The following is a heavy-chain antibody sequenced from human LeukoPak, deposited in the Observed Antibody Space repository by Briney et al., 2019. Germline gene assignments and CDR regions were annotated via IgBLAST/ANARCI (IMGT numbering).Heavy chain of an antibody. CDR2: INSDGSST. CDR1: GFTFSRDW. Sequence: HTGGSLILSCAASGFTFSRDWMHWVRQAPGRGLVWVSRINSDGSSTSYADSVKGRFTISRDNAKNTLYLQMNSLRAEDTAVYYCVRSTYWFDSWGQGTLVTVSS. CDR3: VRSTYWFDS. J-gene: IGHJ5*01. D-gene: IGHD2-2*01. V-gene: IGHV3-74*01.